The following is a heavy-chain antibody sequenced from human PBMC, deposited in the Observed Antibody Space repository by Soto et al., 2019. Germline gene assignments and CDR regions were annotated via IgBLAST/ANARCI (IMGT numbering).Heavy chain of an antibody. V-gene: IGHV5-10-1*01. D-gene: IGHD2-2*02. CDR1: GYSFTSYW. CDR3: ARGLQYCSSTSCYTGSGNWFDP. Sequence: GESLKISCKGSGYSFTSYWISWVRQMPGKGLEWMGRIDPSDSYTNYSPSFQGHVTISADKSISTAYLQWSSLKASDTAMYYCARGLQYCSSTSCYTGSGNWFDPWGQGTLVTVSS. J-gene: IGHJ5*02. CDR2: IDPSDSYT.